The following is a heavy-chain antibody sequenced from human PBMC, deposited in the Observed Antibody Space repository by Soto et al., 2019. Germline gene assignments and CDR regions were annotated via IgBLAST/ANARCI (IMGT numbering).Heavy chain of an antibody. D-gene: IGHD4-17*01. Sequence: EGQLLQSGGGLVQPGESLRLSCAASGFTFSSSGMSWVRQAPGKGLEWVSSISIRGDYRYYADSVKGRFTISRDNSKNTLYLQMSSLPAEGTALSSCANHGGFEFWGQGTMVAVSS. CDR2: ISIRGDYR. V-gene: IGHV3-23*01. CDR1: GFTFSSSG. J-gene: IGHJ3*01. CDR3: ANHGGFEF.